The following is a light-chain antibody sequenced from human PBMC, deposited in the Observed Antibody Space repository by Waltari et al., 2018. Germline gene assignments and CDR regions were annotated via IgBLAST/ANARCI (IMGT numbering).Light chain of an antibody. CDR2: EGS. Sequence: QSALTQPASVSGSPGQSITISCPGTRSDVGRYTLVSWYQQHPGKAPKLMIYEGSKRPSGVSNRFSGSKSGNTASLTISGLQAEDEADYYCCSYAGSRVFGGGTKLTVL. V-gene: IGLV2-23*01. CDR1: RSDVGRYTL. J-gene: IGLJ3*02. CDR3: CSYAGSRV.